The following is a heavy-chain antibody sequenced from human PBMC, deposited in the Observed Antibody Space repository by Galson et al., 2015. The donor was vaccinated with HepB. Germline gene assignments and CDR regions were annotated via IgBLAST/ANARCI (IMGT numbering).Heavy chain of an antibody. CDR2: IGSDGSTR. J-gene: IGHJ4*02. CDR1: GFTFSSYA. CDR3: ATGADYCFVN. Sequence: SLRLSCAASGFTFSSYAVDWVRQVPGKGLEWVAFIGSDGSTRSYADSVKGRFTISRDKSKNTLYVQMDSLRAEDTAVYYCATGADYCFVNWGQGTLVTVSS. V-gene: IGHV3-30*02.